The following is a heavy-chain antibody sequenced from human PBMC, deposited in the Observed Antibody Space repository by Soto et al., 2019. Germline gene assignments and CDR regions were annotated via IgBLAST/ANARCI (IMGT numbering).Heavy chain of an antibody. CDR3: LRRGGGSGDYADY. D-gene: IGHD4-17*01. CDR2: IDWSGGRT. CDR1: GFTFHDYA. Sequence: EVQLVESGGTVVRPGGSLRLSCAASGFTFHDYAMSWVRQAPGKGLEWVSGIDWSGGRTGYADSVRGRFTISRDNSKNSLYLQMDSLRADDMAFYYCLRRGGGSGDYADYWGQGTLVTVSS. J-gene: IGHJ4*02. V-gene: IGHV3-20*04.